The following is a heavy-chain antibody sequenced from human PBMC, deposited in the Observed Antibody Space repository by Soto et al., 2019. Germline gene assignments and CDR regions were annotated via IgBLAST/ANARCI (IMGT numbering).Heavy chain of an antibody. CDR1: GGSISGHY. CDR2: MYYSVST. Sequence: QVQLQESGPGLVNPSETLSRSCSVSGGSISGHYWSWVRQTPGKGLAWIGYMYYSVSTNYNPSLKSRVTISVNTSTNHFSLRLTSVTAADTAVYYCARGPYYDLIWNYYYMGVCGKGTTVSVSS. J-gene: IGHJ6*03. CDR3: ARGPYYDLIWNYYYMGV. V-gene: IGHV4-59*11. D-gene: IGHD3-3*01.